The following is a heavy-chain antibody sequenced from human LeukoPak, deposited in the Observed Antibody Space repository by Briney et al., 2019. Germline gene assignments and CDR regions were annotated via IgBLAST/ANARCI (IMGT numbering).Heavy chain of an antibody. J-gene: IGHJ6*03. D-gene: IGHD3-16*02. CDR1: GYTFTGYY. CDR2: INPNSGGT. Sequence: ASVKVSCKASGYTFTGYYMHWVRQAPGQGLEWMGWINPNSGGTNYAQNLQGRVTMTTDTSTSTAYMELRSLRSDDTAVYYCGRAVLGGAIIHHYYYYMDVWGKGTTVTVSS. V-gene: IGHV1-2*02. CDR3: GRAVLGGAIIHHYYYYMDV.